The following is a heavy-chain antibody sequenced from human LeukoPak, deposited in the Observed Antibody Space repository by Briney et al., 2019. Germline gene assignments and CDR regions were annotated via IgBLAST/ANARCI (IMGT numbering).Heavy chain of an antibody. D-gene: IGHD2-2*01. CDR2: IIPIFGTA. V-gene: IGHV1-69*13. Sequence: GASVKVSCKASGGTFSSYAISWVRQAPGQGLEWMGGIIPIFGTANYAQKFQGRVTITADESTSTAYMELSSLRSEDTAVYYCARGGYCSSTSCSEDWGQGTLVTVSS. J-gene: IGHJ4*02. CDR1: GGTFSSYA. CDR3: ARGGYCSSTSCSED.